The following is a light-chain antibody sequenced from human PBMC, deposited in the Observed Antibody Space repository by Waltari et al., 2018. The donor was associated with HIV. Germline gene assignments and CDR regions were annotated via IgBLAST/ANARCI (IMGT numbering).Light chain of an antibody. CDR2: NGA. Sequence: DVVLTEYPLPLPVTLALPDSLPHTSRHSLLTRAGNTYLIGFHQRQGQPPRRLIYNGAEREYGVPDRLSGSGSGSDFTPETSRVEDEDVGVYYCMQGTHWLPYTFGQGTKLEIK. V-gene: IGKV2-30*01. J-gene: IGKJ2*01. CDR3: MQGTHWLPYT. CDR1: HSLLTRAGNTY.